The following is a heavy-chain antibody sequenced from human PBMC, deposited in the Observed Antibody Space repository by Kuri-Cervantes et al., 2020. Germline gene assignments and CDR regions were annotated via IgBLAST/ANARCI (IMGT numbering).Heavy chain of an antibody. Sequence: ESLKISCAASGFTFSSYGMHWVRQPPGKGLEWIGEVNHSGSTNYNPSLKSRVTISVDTSKNQFSLKLNSMTAADTAVYYCAREWDLLISSWGQGTLVTVSS. CDR2: VNHSGST. J-gene: IGHJ4*02. V-gene: IGHV4-34*01. CDR3: AREWDLLISS. D-gene: IGHD1-26*01. CDR1: GFTFSSYG.